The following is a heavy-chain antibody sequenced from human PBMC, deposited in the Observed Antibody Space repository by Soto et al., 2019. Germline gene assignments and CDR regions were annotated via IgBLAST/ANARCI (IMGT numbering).Heavy chain of an antibody. Sequence: DVQLLESGGDSVQPGGSVRLSCAGSGFTFINYAMNWVRQAPGKGLEWVSTISGGGDATFFADYVRGRFTFSRDNPKNTVTLQMNSLGVDDTAVYYCARKVVGSTSRPDYWYFDLWGRGTLVTVSS. CDR3: ARKVVGSTSRPDYWYFDL. CDR2: ISGGGDAT. CDR1: GFTFINYA. D-gene: IGHD2-21*01. J-gene: IGHJ2*01. V-gene: IGHV3-23*01.